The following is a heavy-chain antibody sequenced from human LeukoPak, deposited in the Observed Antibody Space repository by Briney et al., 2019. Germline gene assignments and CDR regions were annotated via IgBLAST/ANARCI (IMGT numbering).Heavy chain of an antibody. Sequence: SETLSLTCTVSGVSITSGGYYWMWIRQPAGKGLEWIVHVYTSGSTKYNPSLKTPVSIDTSKNHFSLKVDSVTAADTAVYYCARASGIEDYWGQGTLVIVSS. V-gene: IGHV4-61*09. D-gene: IGHD3-10*01. CDR1: GVSITSGGYY. CDR2: VYTSGST. CDR3: ARASGIEDY. J-gene: IGHJ4*02.